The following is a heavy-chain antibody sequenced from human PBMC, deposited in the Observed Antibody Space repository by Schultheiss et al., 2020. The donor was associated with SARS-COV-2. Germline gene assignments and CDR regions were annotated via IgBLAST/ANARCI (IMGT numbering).Heavy chain of an antibody. D-gene: IGHD6-19*01. CDR1: GFTFSSYA. J-gene: IGHJ4*02. Sequence: GGSLRLSCAASGFTFSSYAMSWVRQAPGKGLEWVSAISGSGGSTYYADSVKGRFTISRDNSKNTLDLQMNSLRAEDTAVYYCAKAPIYSSGWYFDYWGQGTLVTVSS. V-gene: IGHV3-23*01. CDR2: ISGSGGST. CDR3: AKAPIYSSGWYFDY.